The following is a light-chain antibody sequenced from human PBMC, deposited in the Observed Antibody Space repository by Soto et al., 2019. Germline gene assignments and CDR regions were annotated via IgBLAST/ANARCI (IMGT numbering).Light chain of an antibody. CDR3: SSKRDSSTLFV. CDR1: SSDVGAYNY. J-gene: IGLJ1*01. V-gene: IGLV2-14*01. Sequence: QSVLTQPASVSRAPGQSITISCTGTSSDVGAYNYVSWYQHHPGKVPKLLIYEVTNRPSGVSDRFSGSKSGNTASLTISGLQAEDEADYYCSSKRDSSTLFVFGTGTKV. CDR2: EVT.